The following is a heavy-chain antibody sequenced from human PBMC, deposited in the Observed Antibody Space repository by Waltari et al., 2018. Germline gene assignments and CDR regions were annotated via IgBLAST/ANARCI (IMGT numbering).Heavy chain of an antibody. J-gene: IGHJ3*02. V-gene: IGHV1-69*06. CDR2: IIPIFGTA. Sequence: VKVSCKASGGTFSSYAISWVRQAPGQGLEWMGGIIPIFGTANYAQKFQGRVTITADKSTSTAYMELSSLRSEDTAVYYCARGGYNYYDSSGYPGWAAFDIWGQGTMSPSLQ. D-gene: IGHD3-22*01. CDR3: ARGGYNYYDSSGYPGWAAFDI. CDR1: GGTFSSYA.